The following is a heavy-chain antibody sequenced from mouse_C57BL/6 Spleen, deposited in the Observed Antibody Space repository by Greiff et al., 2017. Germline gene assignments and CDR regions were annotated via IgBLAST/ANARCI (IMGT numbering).Heavy chain of an antibody. CDR3: AKTTTVVDWYFEV. CDR2: LNPGSGGT. D-gene: IGHD1-1*01. Sequence: VQLQQSGAELVRPGTSVKVSCKASGYAFTNYLIEWVKQRPGQGLEWIGVLNPGSGGTNYNEKFKGKAKLTADKSSSTAYMPLRRLPSEDSAVYICAKTTTVVDWYFEVCGTGTTVTASS. J-gene: IGHJ1*03. V-gene: IGHV1-54*01. CDR1: GYAFTNYL.